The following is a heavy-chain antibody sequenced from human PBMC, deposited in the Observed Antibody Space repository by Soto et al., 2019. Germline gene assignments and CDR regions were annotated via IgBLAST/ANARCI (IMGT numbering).Heavy chain of an antibody. CDR3: TKDVFGVVIPSYYYYMDV. CDR1: GFTFGDYA. Sequence: GGSLRLSCTASGFTFGDYAMSWFRQAPGKGLEWVGFIRSKAYGGTTEYAASVKGRFTISRDDSKSIAYLQMNSLKTEDTAVYYCTKDVFGVVIPSYYYYMDVWGKGTTVTVSS. D-gene: IGHD3-3*01. CDR2: IRSKAYGGTT. J-gene: IGHJ6*03. V-gene: IGHV3-49*03.